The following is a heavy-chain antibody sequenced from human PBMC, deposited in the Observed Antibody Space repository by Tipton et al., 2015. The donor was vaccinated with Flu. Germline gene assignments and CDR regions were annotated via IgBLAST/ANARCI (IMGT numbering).Heavy chain of an antibody. V-gene: IGHV3-48*03. CDR3: ARADTAMVTYYFDY. CDR1: GFTFSSYE. D-gene: IGHD5-18*01. CDR2: ISSSGSTI. J-gene: IGHJ4*02. Sequence: GSLRLSCAASGFTFSSYEMNWVRQAPGKGLEWVSYISSSGSTIYYADSVKGRFTISRDNAKNSLYLQMNSLRVEDTAVYYCARADTAMVTYYFDYWGQGTLVTVSS.